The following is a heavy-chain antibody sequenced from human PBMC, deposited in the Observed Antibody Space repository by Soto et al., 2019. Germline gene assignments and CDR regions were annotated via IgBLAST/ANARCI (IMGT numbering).Heavy chain of an antibody. J-gene: IGHJ4*02. V-gene: IGHV3-21*01. CDR3: EREMGYNWNYGGDLGD. CDR2: ISSSSSYI. Sequence: GGSLRLSCSASVFTFSSYSMSWVRQAPGKGLEWVSSISSSSSYIYYADSVKGRFTISRDNAKNSLYLQMNSLRAVDTAVYYGEREMGYNWNYGGDLGDCGQGNL. D-gene: IGHD1-7*01. CDR1: VFTFSSYS.